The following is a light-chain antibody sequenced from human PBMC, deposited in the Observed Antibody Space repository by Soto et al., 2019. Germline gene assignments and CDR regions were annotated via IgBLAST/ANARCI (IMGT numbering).Light chain of an antibody. J-gene: IGKJ4*01. CDR3: QQYDSAPRT. CDR1: QSISSSY. V-gene: IGKV3-20*01. CDR2: GVS. Sequence: DIVLTQSPGTLSLSPGERATLSCRASQSISSSYLAWYQQKPGQAPRLLIYGVSSRATGLPDRFSGSGSGTDFTLTISRLEPEDFAVYYCQQYDSAPRTFGGGTKVEIK.